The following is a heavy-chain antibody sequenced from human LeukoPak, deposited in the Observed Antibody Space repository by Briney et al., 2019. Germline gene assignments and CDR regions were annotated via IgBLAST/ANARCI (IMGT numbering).Heavy chain of an antibody. CDR1: GYTFTSYY. D-gene: IGHD3-3*01. CDR3: AKDPGTFWSGLYPL. CDR2: IRYDGSNK. Sequence: SCKASGYTFTSYYMHWVRQAPGKGLEWVAFIRYDGSNKYYADSVKGRFTISRDNTKNTLYLQMNSLRAEDTAVYYCAKDPGTFWSGLYPLWGQGTLVTVSS. J-gene: IGHJ4*02. V-gene: IGHV3-30*02.